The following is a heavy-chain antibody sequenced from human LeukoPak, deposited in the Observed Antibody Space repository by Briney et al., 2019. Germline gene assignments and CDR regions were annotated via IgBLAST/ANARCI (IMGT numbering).Heavy chain of an antibody. CDR3: ARDAQITIFGVAVHAFDI. V-gene: IGHV3-48*01. CDR1: GFTFSSYS. Sequence: PGGSLRLSCAASGFTFSSYSMNWVRQAPGKGLEWVSYISSSSSTIYYADSVKGRFTISRDNAKNLLYLQMNSLRAEDTAVYYCARDAQITIFGVAVHAFDIWGQGTMVTVSS. D-gene: IGHD3-3*01. CDR2: ISSSSSTI. J-gene: IGHJ3*02.